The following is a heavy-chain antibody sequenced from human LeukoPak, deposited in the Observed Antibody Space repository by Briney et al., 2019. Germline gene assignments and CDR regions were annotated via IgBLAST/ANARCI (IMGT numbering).Heavy chain of an antibody. CDR2: ISYDGNKK. D-gene: IGHD2-21*01. Sequence: GGSLRLSCVVSGFTISTYALHWIRQAPGKGLEWVAVISYDGNKKDYADSEKGRFTSSRDNSKNTLYLQMNSLKTEDTAVYVCASGGLIVAMNGGHFDYWGQGALVTVSS. V-gene: IGHV3-30-3*01. CDR3: ASGGLIVAMNGGHFDY. CDR1: GFTISTYA. J-gene: IGHJ4*02.